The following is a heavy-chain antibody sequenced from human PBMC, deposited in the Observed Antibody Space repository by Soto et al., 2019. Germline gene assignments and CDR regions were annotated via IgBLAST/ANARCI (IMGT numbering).Heavy chain of an antibody. D-gene: IGHD2-15*01. Sequence: EVQLLESGGGLVQPGGSLRLACDASGFSFSTYEMTWARQAPGKGLEWVAFINPSSGTTHYADSVKGRFTISRDNSKDTLYLQLTGLRVEDTAVYYWAKGGWLDVWGQGTTVTVSS. CDR2: INPSSGTT. V-gene: IGHV3-23*01. J-gene: IGHJ6*02. CDR3: AKGGWLDV. CDR1: GFSFSTYE.